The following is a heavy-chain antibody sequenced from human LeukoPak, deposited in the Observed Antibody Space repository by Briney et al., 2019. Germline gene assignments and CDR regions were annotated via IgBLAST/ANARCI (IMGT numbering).Heavy chain of an antibody. CDR3: ARDSTIFGVVIMGGRWFDP. V-gene: IGHV1-2*02. Sequence: GASVKVSCKASGDTFTKYGITWVRQAPGQGLEWMGWINPNSGGTNYAQKFQGRVTMTRDTSISTAYMELSRLRSDDTAVYYCARDSTIFGVVIMGGRWFDPWGQGTLVTVSS. CDR2: INPNSGGT. J-gene: IGHJ5*02. CDR1: GDTFTKYG. D-gene: IGHD3-3*01.